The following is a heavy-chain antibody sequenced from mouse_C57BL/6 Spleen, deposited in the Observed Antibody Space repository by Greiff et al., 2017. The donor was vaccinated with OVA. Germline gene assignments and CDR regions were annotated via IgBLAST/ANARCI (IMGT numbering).Heavy chain of an antibody. CDR2: IYPRDGST. V-gene: IGHV1-85*01. Sequence: VKLQESGPELVKPGASVKLSCKASGYTFTSYDINWVKQRPGQGLEWIGWIYPRDGSTKYNEKFKGKATLTVDTSSSTAYMELHSLTSEDSAVYFCAREIITTVVARAMDYWGQGTSVTVSS. J-gene: IGHJ4*01. D-gene: IGHD1-1*01. CDR3: AREIITTVVARAMDY. CDR1: GYTFTSYD.